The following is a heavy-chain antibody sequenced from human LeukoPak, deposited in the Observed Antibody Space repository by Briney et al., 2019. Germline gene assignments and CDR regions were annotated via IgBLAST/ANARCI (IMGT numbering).Heavy chain of an antibody. CDR2: IFGSGGSP. J-gene: IGHJ4*02. CDR3: GKTTVGYSSGQKPAWPVDY. Sequence: GGSLRLSCAASGFTFCSHAMYWVRQAPGQGLEWVAGIFGSGGSPHYAVPVKGRFTISRDNSRNTVYLQINSLRAEDTAVYYCGKTTVGYSSGQKPAWPVDYWGQGTLVTVSS. D-gene: IGHD5-18*01. V-gene: IGHV3-23*01. CDR1: GFTFCSHA.